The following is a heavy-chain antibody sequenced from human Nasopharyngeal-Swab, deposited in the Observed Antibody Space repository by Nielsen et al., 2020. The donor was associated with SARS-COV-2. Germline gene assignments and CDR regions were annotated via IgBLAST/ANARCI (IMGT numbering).Heavy chain of an antibody. Sequence: GESLKISCTTSGFSFNNYRMHWVRQAPGKGREWVAAISYEGSQKFYAESVEGRFTISRDYSKSTLYLQMDSLRTEDTAMYYCAKANVLFWFGQFKNDGFDIWGQGTMVAVSS. D-gene: IGHD3-10*01. J-gene: IGHJ3*02. CDR1: GFSFNNYR. CDR3: AKANVLFWFGQFKNDGFDI. CDR2: ISYEGSQK. V-gene: IGHV3-30*18.